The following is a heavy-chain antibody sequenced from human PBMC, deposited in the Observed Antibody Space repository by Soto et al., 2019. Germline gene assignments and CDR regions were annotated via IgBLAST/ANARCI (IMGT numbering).Heavy chain of an antibody. CDR3: AKDQKLSPVEYGDYGNDY. CDR1: GFTFRTYG. V-gene: IGHV3-23*01. D-gene: IGHD4-17*01. J-gene: IGHJ4*02. CDR2: ISASGGSA. Sequence: GGSLRLSCAASGFTFRTYGMTWVRQAPGKGLEWVSTISASGGSAFYADSVKGRFTISRDNSQNTLYLQMNNLRAEDTALFYCAKDQKLSPVEYGDYGNDYWGQGTLVTVSS.